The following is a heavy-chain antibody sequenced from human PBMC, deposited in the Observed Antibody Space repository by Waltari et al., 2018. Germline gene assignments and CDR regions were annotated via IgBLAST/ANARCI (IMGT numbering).Heavy chain of an antibody. V-gene: IGHV1-24*01. D-gene: IGHD2-15*01. CDR2: FDPEDGET. J-gene: IGHJ5*02. Sequence: QVQLVQSGAEVKKPGASVKVSCKVSGYTLTELSMHWVRQAPGTGLDWMGGFDPEDGETIYAQKFQGRVTMTEDTSTDTAYMELSSLRSEDTAVYYCASHTLYCSGGSCYPNWFDPWGQGTLVTVSS. CDR3: ASHTLYCSGGSCYPNWFDP. CDR1: GYTLTELS.